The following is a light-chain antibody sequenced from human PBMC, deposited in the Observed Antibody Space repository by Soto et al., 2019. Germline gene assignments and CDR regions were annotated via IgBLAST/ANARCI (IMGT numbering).Light chain of an antibody. J-gene: IGKJ2*02. CDR2: DAS. CDR3: QQRSNWPGT. Sequence: EIVLTQSPATLSLSPGERATLSCRASQSVSSYLAWYQQKPGQAPRLLIYDASNRATGIPARFSGSGSGPDFTLTIRSIETEDFAVYYCQQRSNWPGTFGQGTKLEIK. CDR1: QSVSSY. V-gene: IGKV3-11*01.